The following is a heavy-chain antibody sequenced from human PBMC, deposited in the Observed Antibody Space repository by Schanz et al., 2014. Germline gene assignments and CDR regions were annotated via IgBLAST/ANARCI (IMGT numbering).Heavy chain of an antibody. CDR1: GGSIRSGTYY. D-gene: IGHD1-1*01. Sequence: QVQLQASGPGLVKPSQTLSLTCTVSGGSIRSGTYYWSWIRQPAGKALEWVGRVFPNGITNYNPSLKRRVAKSRDTSKNQFALTLTSLTAADAAVYYCARDTTWRLDLWGRGTLVTVSS. CDR2: VFPNGIT. CDR3: ARDTTWRLDL. V-gene: IGHV4-61*02. J-gene: IGHJ2*01.